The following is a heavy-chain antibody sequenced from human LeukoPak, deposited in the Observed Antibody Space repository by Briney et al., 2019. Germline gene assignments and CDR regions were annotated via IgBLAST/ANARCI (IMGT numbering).Heavy chain of an antibody. CDR2: IYYSGST. V-gene: IGHV4-39*01. CDR3: ASNYGSGSYYIFGY. D-gene: IGHD3-10*01. Sequence: SETLSLTCTVSGGSISSSSYYWGWIRQPPGKGLERIGSIYYSGSTYYNPSLKSRVTISVDTSKNQFSLKLSSVTAADTAVYYCASNYGSGSYYIFGYWGQGTLVTVSS. J-gene: IGHJ4*02. CDR1: GGSISSSSYY.